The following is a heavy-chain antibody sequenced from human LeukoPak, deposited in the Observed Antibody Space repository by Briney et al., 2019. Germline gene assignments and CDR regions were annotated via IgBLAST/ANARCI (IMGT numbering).Heavy chain of an antibody. Sequence: GGSLRLSXAASGFTFSSYAMSWVRQAPGKGLEWVSAISGSGGSTYYADSVKGRFIISRDNSKNTLYLQMNSLRAEDSAVYYCAKVASSSWYGRGVDYWGQGTLVTVSS. CDR2: ISGSGGST. J-gene: IGHJ4*02. V-gene: IGHV3-23*01. CDR1: GFTFSSYA. CDR3: AKVASSSWYGRGVDY. D-gene: IGHD6-13*01.